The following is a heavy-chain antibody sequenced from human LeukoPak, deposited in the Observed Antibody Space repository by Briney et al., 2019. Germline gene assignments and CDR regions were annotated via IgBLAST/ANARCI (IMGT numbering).Heavy chain of an antibody. CDR2: INPNSGGT. J-gene: IGHJ6*03. D-gene: IGHD2-15*01. V-gene: IGHV1-2*02. CDR1: GYTFTGYY. CDR3: ARLLPDYYYYYMDV. Sequence: ASVKVSCKASGYTFTGYYMHWVRQAPGQGLEWMGWINPNSGGTNYAQKFQGRVTMTRDTSISTAYMELSRLRSDDTAVYYCARLLPDYYYYYMDVWGKGTTVTVSS.